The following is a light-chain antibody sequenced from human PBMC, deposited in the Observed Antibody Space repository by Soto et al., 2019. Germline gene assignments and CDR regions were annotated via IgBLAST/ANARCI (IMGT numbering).Light chain of an antibody. J-gene: IGKJ1*01. CDR2: GAS. Sequence: EIQMTQSPSSLSASVGDRVTITCRASQGISNYLAWYQQKPGKVPKLLIYGASTLQSGVPYRLSGSGSGTDFTLIINSLQPEDVATYYCQKYDSAPWTFGQGTKVEI. CDR1: QGISNY. V-gene: IGKV1-27*01. CDR3: QKYDSAPWT.